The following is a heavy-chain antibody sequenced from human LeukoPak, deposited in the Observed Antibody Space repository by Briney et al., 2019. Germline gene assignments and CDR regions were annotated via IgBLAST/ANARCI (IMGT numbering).Heavy chain of an antibody. D-gene: IGHD2-2*01. V-gene: IGHV3-21*01. J-gene: IGHJ6*03. CDR2: ISSSSSYI. CDR1: GFTFSSYS. Sequence: GGSLRLSCAASGFTFSSYSMNWVRQAPGKGLEWVSSISSSSSYIYYADSVKGRFTISRDNAKNSLYLQMNSLRAEDTAVYYCARAGGEHIVVVPAAMTRVYYYYYMDVWGKGTMVTVSS. CDR3: ARAGGEHIVVVPAAMTRVYYYYYMDV.